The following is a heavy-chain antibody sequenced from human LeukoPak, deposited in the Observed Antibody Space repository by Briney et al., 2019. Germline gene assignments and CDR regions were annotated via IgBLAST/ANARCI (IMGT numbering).Heavy chain of an antibody. V-gene: IGHV3-21*03. J-gene: IGHJ4*02. D-gene: IGHD2-2*01. Sequence: GGSLRLSCAASGFTFSSYTMNRVRQAPGKGLEWVSSIISSGSYIYYADSVKGRFTISRDNAKNSLYLQMNSLRAEDTAVYYCARDFGGYCRSSNCYLGWLDYWGQGTLVTVSS. CDR3: ARDFGGYCRSSNCYLGWLDY. CDR2: IISSGSYI. CDR1: GFTFSSYT.